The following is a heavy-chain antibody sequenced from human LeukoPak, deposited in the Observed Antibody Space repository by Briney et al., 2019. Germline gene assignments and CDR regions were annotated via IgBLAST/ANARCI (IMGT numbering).Heavy chain of an antibody. Sequence: SETLSLTCAVYGGSFSGYYWSWIRQPPGKGLEWIGEINHSGSTNYNPSLKSRVTISVGTSKNQFSLKLSSVTAADTAVYYCARSEPKYDSSGYYAPLGSWFDPWGQGTLVTVSS. V-gene: IGHV4-34*01. CDR3: ARSEPKYDSSGYYAPLGSWFDP. D-gene: IGHD3-22*01. CDR1: GGSFSGYY. J-gene: IGHJ5*02. CDR2: INHSGST.